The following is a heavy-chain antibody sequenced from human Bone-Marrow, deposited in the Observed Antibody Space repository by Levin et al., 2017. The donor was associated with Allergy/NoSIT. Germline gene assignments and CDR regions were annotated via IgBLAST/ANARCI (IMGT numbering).Heavy chain of an antibody. J-gene: IGHJ4*02. Sequence: GESLKISCTASGFTLSTRAMSWVRQAPGKGLEWVSSFCNINKAYYADSVMGRLTISRDNAQNTLYLETNSLREDDTALYFCAKDHDSEGWPAFDYWGQGTQVTVSS. CDR1: GFTLSTRA. CDR2: FCNINKA. V-gene: IGHV3-23*05. CDR3: AKDHDSEGWPAFDY. D-gene: IGHD6-19*01.